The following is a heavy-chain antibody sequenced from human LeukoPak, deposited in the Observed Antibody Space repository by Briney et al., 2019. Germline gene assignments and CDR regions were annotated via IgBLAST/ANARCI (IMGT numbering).Heavy chain of an antibody. CDR3: ARDRSYDSRIVDF. V-gene: IGHV4-4*07. Sequence: SETLSLTCTVSGGSISGYYWSWIRQPAGKGLEWIGRIYTSGNTNYNPSLKSRVTMSVDTSKNQFSLKLSSVTAADTAVYYCARDRSYDSRIVDFWGQGTLVTVSS. D-gene: IGHD3-22*01. CDR1: GGSISGYY. J-gene: IGHJ4*02. CDR2: IYTSGNT.